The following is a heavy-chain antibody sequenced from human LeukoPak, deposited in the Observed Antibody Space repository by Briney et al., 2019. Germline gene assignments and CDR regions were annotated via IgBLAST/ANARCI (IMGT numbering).Heavy chain of an antibody. V-gene: IGHV4-4*02. Sequence: SETLSLTCTVSGGSISSSNWWSWVRQPPGKGLEWIGEIYHSGSTNYNPSLKSRVTISVDKSKNQFSLKLSSVTAADTAVYYCSRRGYSYGESNWFDPWGQGTLVTVSS. CDR2: IYHSGST. CDR3: SRRGYSYGESNWFDP. D-gene: IGHD5-18*01. J-gene: IGHJ5*02. CDR1: GGSISSSNW.